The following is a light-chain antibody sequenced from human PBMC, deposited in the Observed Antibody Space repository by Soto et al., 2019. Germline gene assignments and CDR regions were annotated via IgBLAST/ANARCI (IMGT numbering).Light chain of an antibody. CDR1: QSLLHSNGFNY. Sequence: EIVVTQSPLSLPVILGESASISCRSSQSLLHSNGFNYLDWYLQRPGQSPQLLIYMASSRASGVPDRFSGSGSVTDFTLTITRVEAEDVGIYYCMQAVQTPWSFGQGTKVEIK. CDR3: MQAVQTPWS. CDR2: MAS. J-gene: IGKJ1*01. V-gene: IGKV2-28*01.